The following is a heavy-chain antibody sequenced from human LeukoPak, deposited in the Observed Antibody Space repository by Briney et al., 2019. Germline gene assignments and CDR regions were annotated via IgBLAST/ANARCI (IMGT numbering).Heavy chain of an antibody. Sequence: PGRSLRLSCAASGFTFDDYAMHWVRQAPGKGLEWVSGISWNSGSIGYADSVKGRFTISRDNAKNSLYLQMNSLRAEDTAVYYCAREYLQYSSSSAGFDYWGQGTLVTVSS. CDR3: AREYLQYSSSSAGFDY. CDR1: GFTFDDYA. CDR2: ISWNSGSI. D-gene: IGHD6-6*01. V-gene: IGHV3-9*01. J-gene: IGHJ4*02.